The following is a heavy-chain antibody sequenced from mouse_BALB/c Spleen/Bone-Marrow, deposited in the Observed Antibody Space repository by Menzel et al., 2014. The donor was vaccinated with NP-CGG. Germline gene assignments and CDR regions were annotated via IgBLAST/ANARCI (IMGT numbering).Heavy chain of an antibody. D-gene: IGHD2-4*01. CDR1: GFNIKDTY. Sequence: VQLQQSGAELVKPGASVKLSCTASGFNIKDTYMHWVKQRPEQGLEWIGRIDPANGNTKYDPKFQGKATITADTSSHTAYLQLSSLTSEDTAVYYWAVYDYEGFAYWDQTTLATVSA. CDR3: AVYDYEGFAY. J-gene: IGHJ3*01. CDR2: IDPANGNT. V-gene: IGHV14-3*02.